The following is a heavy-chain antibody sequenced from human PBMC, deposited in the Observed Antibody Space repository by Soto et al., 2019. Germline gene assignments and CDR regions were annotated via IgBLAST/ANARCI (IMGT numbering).Heavy chain of an antibody. D-gene: IGHD5-18*01. V-gene: IGHV1-69*13. Sequence: ASVRVSCKASGGTFSSYAISWVRQAPGQGLEWMGGIIPIFGTANYAQKFQGRVTITADESTSTAYMELSSLRSEDTAVYYCASSTPRGYSYGPDYWGQGTLVTVSS. CDR2: IIPIFGTA. CDR3: ASSTPRGYSYGPDY. J-gene: IGHJ4*02. CDR1: GGTFSSYA.